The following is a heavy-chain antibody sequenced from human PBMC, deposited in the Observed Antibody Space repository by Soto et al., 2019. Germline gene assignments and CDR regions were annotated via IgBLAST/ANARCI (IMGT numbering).Heavy chain of an antibody. J-gene: IGHJ4*02. V-gene: IGHV3-21*01. D-gene: IGHD6-19*01. CDR1: GFSLGPYG. CDR2: FSGGSGAI. CDR3: ARCNGFGDS. Sequence: PGGSLRLSCAVSGFSLGPYGVTWVRQTPEKGLEWVTGFSGGSGAIFYADSVRGRFTISRDSSTAYLQMNNLRPEDTAVYFCARCNGFGDSWGQGSLVTVSS.